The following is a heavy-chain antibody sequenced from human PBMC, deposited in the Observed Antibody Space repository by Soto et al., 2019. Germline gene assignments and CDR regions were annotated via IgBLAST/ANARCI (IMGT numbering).Heavy chain of an antibody. CDR1: GFTVSNTY. V-gene: IGHV3-53*01. CDR3: ARSQRVDX. CDR2: IYSDGRT. D-gene: IGHD6-25*01. J-gene: IGHJ4*02. Sequence: PGGSLILSCAASGFTVSNTYMSWVRQAPGKGLECVAIIYSDGRTFYADSVKGRFTISRDNSKNTLFIQVNSLREEDTAVYYCARSQRVDXWGQGTLVTVSX.